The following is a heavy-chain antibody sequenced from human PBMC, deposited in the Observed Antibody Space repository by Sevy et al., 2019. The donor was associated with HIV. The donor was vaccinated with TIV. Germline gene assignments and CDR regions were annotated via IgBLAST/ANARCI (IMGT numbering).Heavy chain of an antibody. Sequence: GGSLRLSCAASGFTFNNYAMSWVRQTPGKGLEWVSGISGSGGSTYYADSVKGRFTISRDNSKNTLDLQMNSLRAEDTAVYYCAKDRSYTSCPNWFDPWGQGTLVTVSS. V-gene: IGHV3-23*01. D-gene: IGHD2-2*01. CDR1: GFTFNNYA. CDR3: AKDRSYTSCPNWFDP. J-gene: IGHJ5*02. CDR2: ISGSGGST.